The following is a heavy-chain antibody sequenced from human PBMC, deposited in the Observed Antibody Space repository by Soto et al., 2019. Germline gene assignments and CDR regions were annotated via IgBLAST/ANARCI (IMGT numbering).Heavy chain of an antibody. D-gene: IGHD1-7*01. CDR2: ITYDGSNK. CDR3: AKDRVGGTFYTPLGF. CDR1: GFNFDNYG. J-gene: IGHJ4*02. V-gene: IGHV3-30*18. Sequence: GGSLRLSCQASGFNFDNYGMHWVRQAPGKGLEWVAVITYDGSNKYYADSVKGRFTISRDNSKNTLSLHLNTLKPEDTAVYHCAKDRVGGTFYTPLGFWGQGTLVTVSS.